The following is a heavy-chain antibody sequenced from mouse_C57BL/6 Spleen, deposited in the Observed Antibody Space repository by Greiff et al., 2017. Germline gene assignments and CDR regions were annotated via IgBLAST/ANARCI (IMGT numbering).Heavy chain of an antibody. D-gene: IGHD2-4*01. V-gene: IGHV1-82*01. CDR3: AICDYDANYAMDY. CDR2: IYPGDGDT. Sequence: QVQLQQSGPELVKPGASVKISCKASGYAFSSSWMNWVKQRPGKGLEWIGRIYPGDGDTNYNGKFKGKATLTADKSSSTAYMQLSSLTSEDSAVYFCAICDYDANYAMDYWGQGTSVTVSS. J-gene: IGHJ4*01. CDR1: GYAFSSSW.